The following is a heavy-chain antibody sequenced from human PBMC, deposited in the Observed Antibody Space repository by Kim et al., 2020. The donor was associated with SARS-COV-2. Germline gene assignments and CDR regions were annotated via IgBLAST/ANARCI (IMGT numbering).Heavy chain of an antibody. CDR3: ARDRQCGY. V-gene: IGHV1-18*01. J-gene: IGHJ4*02. CDR2: NGNT. Sequence: NGNTNYAQSLQDIVTMTTDTSTNTAYMELGSLRSDDTAVYYCARDRQCGYWGQGTLVTVSS. D-gene: IGHD6-19*01.